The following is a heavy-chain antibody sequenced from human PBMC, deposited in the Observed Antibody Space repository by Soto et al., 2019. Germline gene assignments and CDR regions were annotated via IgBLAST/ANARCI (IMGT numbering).Heavy chain of an antibody. J-gene: IGHJ6*02. CDR2: ISSSSSYI. V-gene: IGHV3-21*01. CDR1: GFTFSSYS. Sequence: EVQLVESGGGLVKPGGSLRLSCAASGFTFSSYSMNWVRQAPGKGLEWVSSISSSSSYIYYADSVKGRFTISIDNAKNSLYLQMNSLRAEDTAVYYCARGVITGTTPYYYYYGMDVWGQGTTVTVSS. D-gene: IGHD1-7*01. CDR3: ARGVITGTTPYYYYYGMDV.